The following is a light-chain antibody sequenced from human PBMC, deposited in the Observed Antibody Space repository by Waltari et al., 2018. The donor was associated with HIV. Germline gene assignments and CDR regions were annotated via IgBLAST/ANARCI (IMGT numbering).Light chain of an antibody. CDR2: KDS. V-gene: IGLV3-25*03. J-gene: IGLJ2*01. CDR1: VLSKQF. Sequence: SYELTQPPSVSVSPGQTAGITCSGDVLSKQFVYWYQQKKGQAPSLLIYKDSQRPSGVPERFSVSTSGKTVTLTITGVLAEDEAEYYCQSADKNIKSVVFGGGTKLTVL. CDR3: QSADKNIKSVV.